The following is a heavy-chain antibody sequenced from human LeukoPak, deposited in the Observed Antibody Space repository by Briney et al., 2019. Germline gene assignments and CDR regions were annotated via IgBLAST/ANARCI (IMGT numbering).Heavy chain of an antibody. V-gene: IGHV3-48*04. CDR3: ARGESPYAVRGVGRGY. D-gene: IGHD3-10*01. Sequence: WGSLSLSCTASGFTFSNAWLNWVRQAPGQGREWVSDISSSSSTIYYADPVKGRFTISRDNAKNSLYLQMNSLRAEDTAEYYCARGESPYAVRGVGRGYWGQGTLVTVSS. J-gene: IGHJ4*02. CDR1: GFTFSNAW. CDR2: ISSSSSTI.